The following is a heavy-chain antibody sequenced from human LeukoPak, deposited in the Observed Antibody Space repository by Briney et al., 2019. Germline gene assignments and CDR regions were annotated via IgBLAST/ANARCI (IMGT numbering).Heavy chain of an antibody. J-gene: IGHJ4*02. CDR1: GFTFSSYG. CDR2: IRYDGSNK. V-gene: IGHV3-30*02. CDR3: AKDGGSSWYFFDY. D-gene: IGHD6-13*01. Sequence: PGGSLRLSCAASGFTFSSYGIHWVRQAPGKGLEWVTFIRYDGSNKYYADSVKGRFTISRDNSKNTLYLQMNSLRAEDTAVYYCAKDGGSSWYFFDYWGQGTLVTVSS.